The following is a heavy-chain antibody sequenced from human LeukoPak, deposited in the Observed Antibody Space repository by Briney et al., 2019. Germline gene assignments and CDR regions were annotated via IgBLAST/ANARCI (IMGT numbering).Heavy chain of an antibody. Sequence: SGGSLRLSCAASGFSFTTYTMNWVRQAPGKGLEWVSNIRTSAEGANYAYYADSVKGRVTISRDDAKNTLYLQMNSLRDDDTAVYYCARDQRYAFDYWGQGILVAVSS. D-gene: IGHD3-9*01. J-gene: IGHJ4*02. CDR3: ARDQRYAFDY. CDR2: IRTSAEGANYA. V-gene: IGHV3-48*02. CDR1: GFSFTTYT.